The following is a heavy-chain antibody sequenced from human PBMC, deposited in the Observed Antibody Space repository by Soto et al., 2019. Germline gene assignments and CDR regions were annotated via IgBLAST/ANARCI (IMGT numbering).Heavy chain of an antibody. D-gene: IGHD1-26*01. V-gene: IGHV1-18*04. CDR3: AKDQELGATDAFDI. J-gene: IGHJ3*02. CDR2: ISAYNGNT. CDR1: GYTFTSYG. Sequence: ASVKVSCKASGYTFTSYGISWVRQAPGQGLEWMGWISAYNGNTNYAQKLQGRVTMTTDTSTSTAYMELRSLRSDDTAVYYCAKDQELGATDAFDIWGQGTMVTVSS.